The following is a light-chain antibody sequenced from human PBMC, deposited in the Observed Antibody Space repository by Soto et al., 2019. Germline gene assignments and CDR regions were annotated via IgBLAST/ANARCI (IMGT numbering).Light chain of an antibody. CDR1: QIVSSY. Sequence: EIVLTQSPATLSLSPWARATLSCRASQIVSSYLAWYQQKPGQAPRLLIYDASNRATGIPARFSGSGSGTDFDLTISSLEPEDFAVYYCQQRSNWPAITFGQGTRLEIK. CDR2: DAS. CDR3: QQRSNWPAIT. V-gene: IGKV3-11*01. J-gene: IGKJ5*01.